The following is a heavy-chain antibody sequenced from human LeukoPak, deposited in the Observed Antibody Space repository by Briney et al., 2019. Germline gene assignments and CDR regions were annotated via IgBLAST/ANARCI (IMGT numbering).Heavy chain of an antibody. CDR1: GFTFGDYA. V-gene: IGHV3-49*04. J-gene: IGHJ5*02. CDR2: IRSKAYGGTT. D-gene: IGHD2-15*01. Sequence: GESLRLSCTASGFTFGDYAMSWVRQAPGKGLEWVGFIRSKAYGGTTEYAASVKGRFTISRDDSKSIAYLQMNSLKTEDTAVYYCTRDHCSGGSCYSRNWFDPWGQGTLVTVSS. CDR3: TRDHCSGGSCYSRNWFDP.